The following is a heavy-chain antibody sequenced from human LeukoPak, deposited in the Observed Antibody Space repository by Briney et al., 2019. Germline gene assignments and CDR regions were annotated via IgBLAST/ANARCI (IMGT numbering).Heavy chain of an antibody. CDR1: GFTFDDYA. CDR3: AKDDSGSYYDYFDY. CDR2: ISWNSGSI. J-gene: IGHJ4*02. D-gene: IGHD1-26*01. Sequence: PGGSLRLSCAASGFTFDDYAMHWVRQAPGKGLEWVSGISWNSGSIGYADSVKGQFTISRDNAKNSLYLQMNSLRAEDTALYYCAKDDSGSYYDYFDYWGQGTLVTVSS. V-gene: IGHV3-9*01.